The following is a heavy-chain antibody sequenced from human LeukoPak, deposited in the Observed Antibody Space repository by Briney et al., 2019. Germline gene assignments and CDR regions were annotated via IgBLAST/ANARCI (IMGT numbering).Heavy chain of an antibody. V-gene: IGHV1-69*01. Sequence: ASVKVSCKASGGTFSSYAISWVRQAPGQGLEWVGGIIPIFGTANYAQKFQGRVTITADESTSTAYMELSSLRSEDTAVYYCARDKLEVVSSAAGPYYYYMDVWGKGTTVTVSS. CDR2: IIPIFGTA. CDR3: ARDKLEVVSSAAGPYYYYMDV. J-gene: IGHJ6*03. D-gene: IGHD3-22*01. CDR1: GGTFSSYA.